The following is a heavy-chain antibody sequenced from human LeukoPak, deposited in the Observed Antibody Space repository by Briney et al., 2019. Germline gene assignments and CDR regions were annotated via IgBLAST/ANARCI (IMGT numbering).Heavy chain of an antibody. D-gene: IGHD6-19*01. CDR3: ARRRAVAGTYYFDY. CDR1: GYSFTSYW. J-gene: IGHJ4*02. Sequence: GESLKISCKGSGYSFTSYWIGWVRQMPGKGLEWMGIFYPGDSDSRYSPSFQGQVTISADKSISTAYLQWSSLKASDTAMYYCARRRAVAGTYYFDYWGQGTLVTVSS. CDR2: FYPGDSDS. V-gene: IGHV5-51*01.